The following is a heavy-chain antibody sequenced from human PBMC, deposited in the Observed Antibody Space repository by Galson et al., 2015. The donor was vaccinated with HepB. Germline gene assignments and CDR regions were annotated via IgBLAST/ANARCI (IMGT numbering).Heavy chain of an antibody. CDR2: IKQDGSGE. D-gene: IGHD3-9*01. J-gene: IGHJ6*02. CDR1: GITFSNYW. V-gene: IGHV3-7*03. Sequence: SLRLSCAGSGITFSNYWMSWVRQAPGKGLEWVAHIKQDGSGEYYVDSVRGRFTISGDNAKNSLYLQMNSLRAEDTAVYYCVRVGRWVRDWLDGMDVWGQGTTVTVSS. CDR3: VRVGRWVRDWLDGMDV.